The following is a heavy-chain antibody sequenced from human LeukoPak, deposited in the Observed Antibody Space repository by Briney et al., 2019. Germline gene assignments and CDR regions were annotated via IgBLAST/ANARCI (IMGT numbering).Heavy chain of an antibody. CDR2: IYPGDSDT. CDR3: GTPQSINGYLSAFDI. D-gene: IGHD3-22*01. CDR1: GYSFTSYW. V-gene: IGHV5-51*01. Sequence: GESLKISCKGSGYSFTSYWIGWVRQMPGKGLEWMGIIYPGDSDTRCSPSFQGQVTISADKSISTAYLQWSSLKASDTAMYYCGTPQSINGYLSAFDIWGQGTMVTVSS. J-gene: IGHJ3*02.